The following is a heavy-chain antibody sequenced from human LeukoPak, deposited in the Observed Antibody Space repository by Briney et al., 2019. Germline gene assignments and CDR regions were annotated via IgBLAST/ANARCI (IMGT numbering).Heavy chain of an antibody. CDR3: VRCGTREYCGDAFGV. J-gene: IGHJ3*01. D-gene: IGHD2-8*02. V-gene: IGHV3-7*01. CDR2: IKQDGSEK. CDR1: GFTFTNYW. Sequence: GGSLRLSCAASGFTFTNYWMSWVRQAPGKGLEWVANIKQDGSEKHYVDSVKGRFTISRDNAQNSAYLQMNSLRVEDTAVYYYVRCGTREYCGDAFGVWGQGTTVAVSS.